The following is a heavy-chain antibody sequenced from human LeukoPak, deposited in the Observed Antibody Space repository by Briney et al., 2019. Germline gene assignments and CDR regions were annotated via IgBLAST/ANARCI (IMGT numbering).Heavy chain of an antibody. J-gene: IGHJ4*02. CDR1: XYX. V-gene: IGHV3-33*01. CDR3: ARDPVGYCTNGVCSYFDY. CDR2: IWYDGSNK. D-gene: IGHD2-8*01. Sequence: XYXXXWVRQAPGKGLEWVAVIWYDGSNKYYADSVKGRFTISRDNSKNTLYLQMNSLRAEDTAVYYCARDPVGYCTNGVCSYFDYWGQGTLVTVSS.